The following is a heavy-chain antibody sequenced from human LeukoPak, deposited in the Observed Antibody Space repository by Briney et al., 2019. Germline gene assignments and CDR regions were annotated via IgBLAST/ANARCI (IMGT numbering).Heavy chain of an antibody. Sequence: PSESLSLTCTVSGCTFSSYCWSWIRQPPGKGLEWIGYIYYSGSTNYNPSLKSRVTISVDTSKTQFSLKLSSVTAADTAVYYCARAQQLERRGYYYYGMDVWGQGITVTVSS. CDR1: GCTFSSYC. D-gene: IGHD1-1*01. J-gene: IGHJ6*02. V-gene: IGHV4-59*01. CDR2: IYYSGST. CDR3: ARAQQLERRGYYYYGMDV.